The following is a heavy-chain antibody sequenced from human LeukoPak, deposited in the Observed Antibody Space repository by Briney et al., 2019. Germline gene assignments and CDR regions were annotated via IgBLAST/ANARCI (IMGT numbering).Heavy chain of an antibody. Sequence: SETLSLTCTVSGGSISSSSYYWGWIRQPPGKGLEWIGSIYYSGSTYYNPSLKSRVTISVDTSKNRFSLKLSSVTAADTAVYYCASGLRYFDWLSTEHQYYFDYWGQGTLVTVSS. CDR3: ASGLRYFDWLSTEHQYYFDY. CDR2: IYYSGST. CDR1: GGSISSSSYY. D-gene: IGHD3-9*01. V-gene: IGHV4-39*01. J-gene: IGHJ4*02.